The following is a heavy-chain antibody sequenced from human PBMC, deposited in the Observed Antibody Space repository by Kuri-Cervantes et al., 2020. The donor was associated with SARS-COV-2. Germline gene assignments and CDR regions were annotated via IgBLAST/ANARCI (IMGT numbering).Heavy chain of an antibody. D-gene: IGHD6-19*01. CDR1: GGSFSGYY. Sequence: SETLSLTCAVYGGSFSGYYWNWIRQPPGKGLEWIGEINHSGSTNYNPSLKSRVTISVDTSKNQFSLKLSSVTAADTAVYYCARGQWLGGALSPIINYWGQGTRVTVSS. CDR2: INHSGST. J-gene: IGHJ4*02. V-gene: IGHV4-34*01. CDR3: ARGQWLGGALSPIINY.